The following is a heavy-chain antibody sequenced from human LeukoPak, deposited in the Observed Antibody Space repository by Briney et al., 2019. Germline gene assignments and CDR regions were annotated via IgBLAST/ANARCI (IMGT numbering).Heavy chain of an antibody. J-gene: IGHJ6*02. Sequence: SETLSLTCTVSGGSISSYYWSWIRQPAGKGLEWIGEINHSGRTYYNPSLKSRVTISVDTSKNQFSLNLSSVTAADTAVYYCARDVVVVPAAIHYGMDVWGQGTTVTVSS. CDR3: ARDVVVVPAAIHYGMDV. CDR1: GGSISSYY. D-gene: IGHD2-2*01. V-gene: IGHV4-34*01. CDR2: INHSGRT.